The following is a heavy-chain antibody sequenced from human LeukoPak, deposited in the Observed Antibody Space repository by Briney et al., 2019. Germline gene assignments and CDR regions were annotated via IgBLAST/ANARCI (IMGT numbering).Heavy chain of an antibody. CDR2: INHSEGT. J-gene: IGHJ4*02. V-gene: IGHV4-34*01. CDR3: ARASTIVTGTTQPFDY. CDR1: GGSFSGYY. Sequence: ASETLSLTCAVYGGSFSGYYWSRIRQPPGKGLEWVGEINHSEGTNYNPSLKSRVTISLDTSKSQFSLKLSSVTAADTAVYYCARASTIVTGTTQPFDYWGQGTLVTVSS. D-gene: IGHD1-7*01.